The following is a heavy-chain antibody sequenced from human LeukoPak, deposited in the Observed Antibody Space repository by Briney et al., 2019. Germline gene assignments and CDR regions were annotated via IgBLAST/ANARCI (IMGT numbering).Heavy chain of an antibody. J-gene: IGHJ6*02. CDR3: AKVWYSSGWYGYYYGMDV. V-gene: IGHV3-30-3*01. CDR1: GFTFSSYA. CDR2: ISYDGSNK. Sequence: QPGGSLRLSCAASGFTFSSYAMHWVRQAPGKGLEWVAVISYDGSNKYYADSVKGRFTISRDNSKNTLYLQMNSLRAEDTAVYYCAKVWYSSGWYGYYYGMDVWGQGTTVAVSS. D-gene: IGHD6-19*01.